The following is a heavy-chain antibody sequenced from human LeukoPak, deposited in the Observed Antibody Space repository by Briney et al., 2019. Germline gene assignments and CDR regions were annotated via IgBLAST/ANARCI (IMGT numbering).Heavy chain of an antibody. D-gene: IGHD3-22*01. CDR3: AKVFSGPGGSLTHYYDSSGYLPG. Sequence: GGSLRLSCAASGFTVSSNYMSWVRQAPGKGLEWVANIERDVGEKNYVGSVKGRFTISRDNSKNTLYLQMNSLRAEDTAVYYCAKVFSGPGGSLTHYYDSSGYLPGWGQGTMVTVSS. V-gene: IGHV3-7*03. J-gene: IGHJ3*01. CDR2: IERDVGEK. CDR1: GFTVSSNY.